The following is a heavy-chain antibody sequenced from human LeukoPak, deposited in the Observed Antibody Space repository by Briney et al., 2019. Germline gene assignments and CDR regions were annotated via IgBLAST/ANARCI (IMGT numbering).Heavy chain of an antibody. D-gene: IGHD2-8*01. J-gene: IGHJ4*02. V-gene: IGHV1-69*13. CDR2: IIPIFGTA. CDR1: GGTFSSYA. Sequence: SVTVSCKASGGTFSSYAISWVRQAPGQGLEWMGGIIPIFGTANYAQKFQGRVTITADESTSTAYMELSSLRSEDTAVYYCARGPPHRGYCTNGVCHPPDYWGQGTLVTVSS. CDR3: ARGPPHRGYCTNGVCHPPDY.